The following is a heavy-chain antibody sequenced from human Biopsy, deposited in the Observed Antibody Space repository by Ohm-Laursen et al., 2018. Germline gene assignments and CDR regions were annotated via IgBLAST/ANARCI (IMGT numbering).Heavy chain of an antibody. CDR1: GASVKTSGYF. J-gene: IGHJ2*01. Sequence: LSLTCSVSGASVKTSGYFWAWIRQRPGKGLEWIGYISYNKRTHYNPSLTSRLAISFDTSNNRISLQLRSVSVADTAVYYCVREPKTGTAEAWYFDLWGRGSPVTVPS. D-gene: IGHD3-9*01. CDR2: ISYNKRT. V-gene: IGHV4-31*03. CDR3: VREPKTGTAEAWYFDL.